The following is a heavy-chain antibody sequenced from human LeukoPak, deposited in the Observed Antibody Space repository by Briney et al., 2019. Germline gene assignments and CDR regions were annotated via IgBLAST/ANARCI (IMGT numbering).Heavy chain of an antibody. J-gene: IGHJ4*02. CDR1: GGSFSGYY. V-gene: IGHV4-34*01. Sequence: PSETLSLTCAVYGGSFSGYYWSWIRQPPGKGLEWIGEINHSGSTNYNPSLKSRVTISVDTSKNQFSLKLSSVTAADTAVYYCARRPKRWFTEYYFDYWGQGTLVTVSS. CDR2: INHSGST. CDR3: ARRPKRWFTEYYFDY. D-gene: IGHD2-15*01.